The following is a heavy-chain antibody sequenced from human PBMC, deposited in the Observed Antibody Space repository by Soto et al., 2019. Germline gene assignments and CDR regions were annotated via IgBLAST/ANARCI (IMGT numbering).Heavy chain of an antibody. CDR1: GGSFNSGGYY. CDR2: IDHSGYT. D-gene: IGHD3-3*01. CDR3: ARKQAGFFYGIDY. Sequence: SETLSLTCTVSGGSFNSGGYYWSWIRQHPGKGLEWLGYIDHSGYTFYNPSLQSRIILSMDTSKNQFSLKLSSATAADTAVYFCARKQAGFFYGIDYWGKGNLVNVSA. V-gene: IGHV4-31*03. J-gene: IGHJ4*02.